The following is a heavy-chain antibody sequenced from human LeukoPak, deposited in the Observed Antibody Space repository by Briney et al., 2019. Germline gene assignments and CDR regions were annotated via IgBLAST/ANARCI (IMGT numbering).Heavy chain of an antibody. Sequence: PGGSLRLSCAASGFTFDDYAMHWVRQAPGKGLEWVSGISWNSGSIGYADSVKGRFTIPRDNAKNSLYLQMNSLRAEDTALYYCAKDLSSSWYPYYYGMDVWGQGTTVTVSS. CDR3: AKDLSSSWYPYYYGMDV. J-gene: IGHJ6*02. V-gene: IGHV3-9*01. D-gene: IGHD6-13*01. CDR1: GFTFDDYA. CDR2: ISWNSGSI.